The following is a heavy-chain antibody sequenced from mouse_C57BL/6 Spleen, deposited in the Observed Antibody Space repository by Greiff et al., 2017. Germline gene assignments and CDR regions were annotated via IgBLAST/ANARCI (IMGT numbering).Heavy chain of an antibody. CDR3: TRVWLGHMDY. Sequence: EVQLQQSVAELVRPGASVKLSCTASGFNIKNSYMHWVKQRPEQGLEWIGRIDPANGNTKYAPKFQGNATITADSSSNTSYLQLSSLTSGDTAIYYCTRVWLGHMDYWGQGASVTVSS. CDR1: GFNIKNSY. V-gene: IGHV14-3*01. D-gene: IGHD2-2*01. J-gene: IGHJ4*01. CDR2: IDPANGNT.